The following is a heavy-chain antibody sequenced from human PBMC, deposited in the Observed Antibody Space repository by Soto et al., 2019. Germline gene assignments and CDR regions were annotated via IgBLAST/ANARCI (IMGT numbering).Heavy chain of an antibody. V-gene: IGHV4-39*01. CDR2: IYYSGST. D-gene: IGHD2-15*01. CDR1: CGSISSSSYY. CDR3: ARHTPAISISDH. J-gene: IGHJ4*02. Sequence: TLSLTCTVSCGSISSSSYYWGWIRQPPGKGLEWIGSIYYSGSTYYNPSLKSRVTISVDTSKNQFSLKLSSVTAADTAVYYCARHTPAISISDHWGQGTLVTVSS.